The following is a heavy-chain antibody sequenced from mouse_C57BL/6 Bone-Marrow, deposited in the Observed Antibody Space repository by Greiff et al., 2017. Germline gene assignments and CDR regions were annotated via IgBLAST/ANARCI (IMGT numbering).Heavy chain of an antibody. CDR2: INYRGST. Sequence: EVQLVESGPGLAKPSQTLSLTCSVTGYSITSDYWNWIRKFPGNKLEYMGYINYRGSTYYNPSLNSRISITRDTSKNQYYLQLNSVTTEDTATYYCARYGNSGFYSYYFDYWGQGTTLTVSS. V-gene: IGHV3-8*01. CDR3: ARYGNSGFYSYYFDY. D-gene: IGHD2-1*01. CDR1: GYSITSDY. J-gene: IGHJ2*01.